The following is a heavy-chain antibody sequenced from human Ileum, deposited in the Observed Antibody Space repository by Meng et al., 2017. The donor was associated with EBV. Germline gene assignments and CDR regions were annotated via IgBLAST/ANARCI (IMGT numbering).Heavy chain of an antibody. CDR1: GYTFGSYG. CDR3: ASGTPGRSYCDY. CDR2: FVNYVDT. J-gene: IGHJ4*02. V-gene: IGHV1-18*01. Sequence: QVHLLQSGPEVKKPXXSGWVSCKASGYTFGSYGICWVRQAPGQGLEWVGWFVNYVDTYPAPKFQGRVTMTTDTHTNTAFMELRSLTSDDTAVYYCASGTPGRSYCDYWGQGTLVTVSS. D-gene: IGHD2-15*01.